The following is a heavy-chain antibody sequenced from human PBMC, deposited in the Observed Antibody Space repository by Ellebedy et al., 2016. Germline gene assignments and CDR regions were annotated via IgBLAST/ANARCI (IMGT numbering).Heavy chain of an antibody. Sequence: GGSLRLSCAASGFTFSSYGMHWVRQAPGKGLEWVAVIWYDGSNKYYADSVKGRFTISRDNSKNTLYLQMSSLRAEDTAVYYCARGRANTMIVVRRRTKYFDLWGRGTLVTVSS. D-gene: IGHD3-22*01. CDR2: IWYDGSNK. J-gene: IGHJ2*01. CDR3: ARGRANTMIVVRRRTKYFDL. CDR1: GFTFSSYG. V-gene: IGHV3-33*01.